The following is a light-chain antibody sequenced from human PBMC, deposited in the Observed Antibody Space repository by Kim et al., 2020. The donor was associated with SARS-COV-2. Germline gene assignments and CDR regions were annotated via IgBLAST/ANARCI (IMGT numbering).Light chain of an antibody. CDR3: QQYSSSPAT. J-gene: IGKJ1*01. CDR1: QGVSGNS. CDR2: GAS. V-gene: IGKV3-20*01. Sequence: CPGESATPACRASQGVSGNSLAWYQQKPGQAPRLLIYGASSRATGIPDRFSGSGSGTDFTLTITRLEPEDFAVYYCQQYSSSPATFGQGTKVDIK.